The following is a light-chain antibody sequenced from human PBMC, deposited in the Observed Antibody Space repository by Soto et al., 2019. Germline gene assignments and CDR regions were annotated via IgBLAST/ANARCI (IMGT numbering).Light chain of an antibody. V-gene: IGKV1-33*01. CDR2: DAS. J-gene: IGKJ4*01. CDR1: HNIYNY. CDR3: QHYDNLPLT. Sequence: DIQMTHSPYSLAASVGDRVTIACQASHNIYNYLNWYHQQPGKAPKLLIFDASNLERGVPSRFRGSGSSRHFSLSINNLQPEGVGTDCCQHYDNLPLTVGGGTQVEI.